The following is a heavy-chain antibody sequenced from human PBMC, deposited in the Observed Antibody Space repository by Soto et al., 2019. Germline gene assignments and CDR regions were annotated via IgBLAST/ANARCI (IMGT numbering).Heavy chain of an antibody. J-gene: IGHJ4*02. V-gene: IGHV4-59*08. CDR1: GGSISSYY. Sequence: SEPLSLTCNVPGGSISSYYWSWIRQPPGKGLELIGYINYSGSANYNPSLKSRVTISVDTSKNQFSLKLSSVTAADTAVYYCARAYSYGYGLYFDYWGQGTLVTVSS. D-gene: IGHD5-18*01. CDR2: INYSGSA. CDR3: ARAYSYGYGLYFDY.